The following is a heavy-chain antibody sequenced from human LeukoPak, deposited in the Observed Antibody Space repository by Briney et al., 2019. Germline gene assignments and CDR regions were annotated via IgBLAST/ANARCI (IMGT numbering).Heavy chain of an antibody. CDR3: ARTVATAMGKPYYFDY. CDR1: GFTFSSYS. CDR2: ISSSSSYI. V-gene: IGHV3-21*01. D-gene: IGHD5-18*01. J-gene: IGHJ4*02. Sequence: PGGSLRLSCAASGFTFSSYSMNWVRQAPGKGLEWVSSISSSSSYIYYADSVKGRFTISRDNAKNSLYLQMNSLRAEDTAVYYCARTVATAMGKPYYFDYWGQGTLVTVSS.